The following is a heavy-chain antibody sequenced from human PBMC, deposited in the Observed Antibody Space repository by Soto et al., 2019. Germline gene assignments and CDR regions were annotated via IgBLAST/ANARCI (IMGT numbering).Heavy chain of an antibody. V-gene: IGHV3-23*01. CDR1: GFIFSSYA. CDR2: ISGSGTTA. CDR3: AKTTDGWFSAFES. Sequence: EVQLLESGGGLVQPGGSLRLSCAASGFIFSSYAMSWVRQAPGKGLEWVSAISGSGTTAYYTDSVKGRFTFSRDNSKKTMYLQMNSLRAADTAVYYCAKTTDGWFSAFESWGQGTMGTVSS. D-gene: IGHD6-19*01. J-gene: IGHJ3*02.